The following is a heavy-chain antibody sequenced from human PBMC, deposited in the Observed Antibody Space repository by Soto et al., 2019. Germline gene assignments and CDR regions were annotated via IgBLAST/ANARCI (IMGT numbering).Heavy chain of an antibody. CDR2: IYYRGNA. Sequence: SETLSLTCAVSDDSINSGDYYWSWIRQPPGKGLEWIGSIYYRGNAYYNPSLQTRVTISLDKSKSQFSLKLNSVTAADSAVYLCARLEGLATISHYFDFWGPGALVTVSS. CDR1: DDSINSGDYY. D-gene: IGHD3-9*01. V-gene: IGHV4-30-2*03. CDR3: ARLEGLATISHYFDF. J-gene: IGHJ4*02.